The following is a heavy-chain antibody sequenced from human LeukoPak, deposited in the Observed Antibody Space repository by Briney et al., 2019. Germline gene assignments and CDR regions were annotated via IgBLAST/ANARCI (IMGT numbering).Heavy chain of an antibody. CDR3: ARTYSKYFDL. V-gene: IGHV4-59*08. CDR1: GGSISSYY. CDR2: IYYSRST. Sequence: PSETLSLTCTVSGGSISSYYWSWIRQPPGKGLEWIGYIYYSRSTNYNPSLKSRVTISVDASKNQFSLKLSSVTAADTAVYYCARTYSKYFDLWGRGTLVTVSS. D-gene: IGHD2-15*01. J-gene: IGHJ2*01.